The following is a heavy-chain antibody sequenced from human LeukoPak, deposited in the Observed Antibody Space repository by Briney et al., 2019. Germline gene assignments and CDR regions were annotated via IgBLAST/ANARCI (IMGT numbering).Heavy chain of an antibody. CDR2: INHSGST. Sequence: PSETLSLTCAVYGGSFSGYYWSWIRQPPGKGLEWIGEINHSGSTNYNPSLKSRVTISVDTSKNQFSLKLSSVTAADTAVYYCARVPEGDIVVVPAAIPGSGYGMDVWGQGTTVTVSS. D-gene: IGHD2-2*02. V-gene: IGHV4-34*01. J-gene: IGHJ6*02. CDR3: ARVPEGDIVVVPAAIPGSGYGMDV. CDR1: GGSFSGYY.